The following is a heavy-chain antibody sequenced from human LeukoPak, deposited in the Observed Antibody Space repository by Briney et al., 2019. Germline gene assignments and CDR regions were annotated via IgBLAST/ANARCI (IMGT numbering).Heavy chain of an antibody. Sequence: SVKVPCKASGGTFSSYAISWVRQAPGQGLEWMGGIIPIFGTANYAQKFQGRVTTTTDESTSTAYMELSSLRSEDTAVYYCARTDTAMAAYYYYYMDVWGKGTTVTVSS. V-gene: IGHV1-69*05. CDR2: IIPIFGTA. J-gene: IGHJ6*03. CDR3: ARTDTAMAAYYYYYMDV. CDR1: GGTFSSYA. D-gene: IGHD5-18*01.